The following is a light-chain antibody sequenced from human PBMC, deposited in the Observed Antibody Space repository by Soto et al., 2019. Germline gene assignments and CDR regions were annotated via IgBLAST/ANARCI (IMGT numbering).Light chain of an antibody. CDR2: DST. V-gene: IGKV1-33*01. Sequence: DIQMTQSPSSMSASVGDRVTITCQTSQDISNRLNWYQHRAGEAPKLLIYDSTKLETGVPSRFSGGGYGTDFTFTITSLQPEDVATYYCHQYDYGLSFGGGTKLEFK. J-gene: IGKJ4*01. CDR1: QDISNR. CDR3: HQYDYGLS.